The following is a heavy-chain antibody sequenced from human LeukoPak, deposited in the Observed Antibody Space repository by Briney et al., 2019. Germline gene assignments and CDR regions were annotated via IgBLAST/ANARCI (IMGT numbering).Heavy chain of an antibody. CDR2: ISISSSYI. V-gene: IGHV3-21*01. D-gene: IGHD3-22*01. Sequence: PGGSLRLSCAASGFTFSSYSMNWVRQAPGKGLEWVSCISISSSYIYYADSVKGRFTISRDNSKNSLYLQMNSLRAEDMGVYYCARDELKVKPFDPWGEGTLVTVSS. J-gene: IGHJ5*02. CDR3: ARDELKVKPFDP. CDR1: GFTFSSYS.